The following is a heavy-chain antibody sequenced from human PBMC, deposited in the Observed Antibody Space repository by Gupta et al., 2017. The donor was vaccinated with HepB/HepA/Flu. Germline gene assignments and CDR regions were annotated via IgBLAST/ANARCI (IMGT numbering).Heavy chain of an antibody. CDR3: ARGLAVAGTKILDY. CDR1: GGSFSGYY. J-gene: IGHJ4*02. CDR2: INHSGST. D-gene: IGHD6-19*01. V-gene: IGHV4-34*01. Sequence: QVQLQQWGAGLLKPSETLSLTCAVYGGSFSGYYWSWIRQPPGKGLEWIGEINHSGSTNYNPSLKSRVTISVDTSKNQFSLKLSSVTAADTAVYYCARGLAVAGTKILDYWGQGTLVTVSS.